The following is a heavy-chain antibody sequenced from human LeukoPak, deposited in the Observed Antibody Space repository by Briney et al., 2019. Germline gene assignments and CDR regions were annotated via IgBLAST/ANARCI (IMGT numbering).Heavy chain of an antibody. V-gene: IGHV4-34*01. D-gene: IGHD2-15*01. CDR2: INHSGST. J-gene: IGHJ6*02. CDR1: GGSFSGYY. CDR3: ARARNLLGYCSGGSCYGKSYYYYYGMDV. Sequence: PSETLSLTCAVYGGSFSGYYWSWIRQPPGKGLEWIGEINHSGSTNYNPSLKSRVTISVDTSKNQFSLKLSSVTAVDTAVYYCARARNLLGYCSGGSCYGKSYYYYYGMDVWGQGTTVTVSS.